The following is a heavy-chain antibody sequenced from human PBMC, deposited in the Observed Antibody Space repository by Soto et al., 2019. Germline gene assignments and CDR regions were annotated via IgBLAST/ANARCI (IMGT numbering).Heavy chain of an antibody. Sequence: PSETLSLTCIVSGDSISYYTWTWIRQPAAKTLEWIGRLYSTGTLTYNPTLKSRVTMSVDTSKNQLSLTLNSVTAADTAVYFCASENESYRSLDYWGQGTVVTVSS. V-gene: IGHV4-4*07. CDR3: ASENESYRSLDY. J-gene: IGHJ4*02. CDR1: GDSISYYT. D-gene: IGHD3-16*02. CDR2: LYSTGTL.